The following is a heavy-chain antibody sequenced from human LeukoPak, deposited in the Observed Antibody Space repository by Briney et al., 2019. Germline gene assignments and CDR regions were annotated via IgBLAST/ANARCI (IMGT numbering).Heavy chain of an antibody. CDR2: IYYSGST. CDR1: GGSISSGGYY. J-gene: IGHJ6*02. CDR3: ARDNHGDYLWNYYYGMDV. Sequence: PSETLSLTCTVSGGSISSGGYYWSWIRQHPGKGLEWIGYIYYSGSTYYNPSLKSRVTISVDTSKNQFSLKLSSVTAADTAVYYCARDNHGDYLWNYYYGMDVWGQGTTVTVSS. V-gene: IGHV4-31*03. D-gene: IGHD4-17*01.